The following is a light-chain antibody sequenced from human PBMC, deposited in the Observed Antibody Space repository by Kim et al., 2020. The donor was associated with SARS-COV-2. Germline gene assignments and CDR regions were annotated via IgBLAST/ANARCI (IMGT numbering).Light chain of an antibody. CDR3: EQYNDWPLT. CDR2: DAS. J-gene: IGKJ4*01. V-gene: IGKV3-15*01. Sequence: VSPGESVTLSCRASQSVSSNLAWFQQKPGQAPRLLIYDASIRATGIPATFSGSESGTEFTLTISSLQSEDFAVYYCEQYNDWPLTFGGGTKVDIK. CDR1: QSVSSN.